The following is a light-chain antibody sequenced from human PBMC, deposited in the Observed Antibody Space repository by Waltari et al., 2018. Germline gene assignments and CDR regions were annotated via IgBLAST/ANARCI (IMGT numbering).Light chain of an antibody. V-gene: IGKV1-39*01. J-gene: IGKJ1*01. CDR1: QSVSTH. Sequence: DIQMTQSPLSLSASVGDRVTVTCRASQSVSTHLNWYQHKPGKAPELLVYSASFLETGVPSRFRAGGSGTDFHFSLTAVQPEDFATYYCQETYTPPWTFGPGTRLEIK. CDR3: QETYTPPWT. CDR2: SAS.